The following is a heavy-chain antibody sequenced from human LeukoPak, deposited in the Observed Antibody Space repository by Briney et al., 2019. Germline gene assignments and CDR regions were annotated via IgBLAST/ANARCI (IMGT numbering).Heavy chain of an antibody. V-gene: IGHV4-39*01. J-gene: IGHJ4*02. Sequence: SETLSLTCTVSGVSISSSNSYWGWIRQPPGKGLEWIGSIYYSGNTYYNASLKSQVSISIDTSKNQFSLRLTSVTAADTAVYYCASTRSGSYYGYYFDYWGRGALVTVSS. CDR3: ASTRSGSYYGYYFDY. D-gene: IGHD3-10*01. CDR2: IYYSGNT. CDR1: GVSISSSNSY.